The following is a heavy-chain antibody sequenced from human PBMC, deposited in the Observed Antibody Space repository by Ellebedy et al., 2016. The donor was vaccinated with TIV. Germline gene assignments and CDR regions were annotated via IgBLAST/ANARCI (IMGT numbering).Heavy chain of an antibody. V-gene: IGHV3-7*03. Sequence: PGGSLRLSCAASGFTFSSYAMSWVRQAPGKGLEWVANIKQDGSEKYYVDSVKGRFTISRDNAKNSLYLQMNSLRAEDTAVYYCAIRGRYWGQGTLVTVSS. D-gene: IGHD3-10*01. CDR1: GFTFSSYA. J-gene: IGHJ4*02. CDR2: IKQDGSEK. CDR3: AIRGRY.